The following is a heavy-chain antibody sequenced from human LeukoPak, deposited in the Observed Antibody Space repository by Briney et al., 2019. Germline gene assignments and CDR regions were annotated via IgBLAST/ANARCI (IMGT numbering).Heavy chain of an antibody. CDR3: ARARYSRAWYAFDI. J-gene: IGHJ3*02. V-gene: IGHV4-59*01. Sequence: GSLRLSCAASGFTFSDYYWSWIRQPPGKGLEWIGYIYYSGSNNYNPSLKSRVTISVDTSKNQFTLRLSSVSAADTAVYYCARARYSRAWYAFDIWGQGTMVTVSS. D-gene: IGHD6-19*01. CDR1: GFTFSDYY. CDR2: IYYSGSN.